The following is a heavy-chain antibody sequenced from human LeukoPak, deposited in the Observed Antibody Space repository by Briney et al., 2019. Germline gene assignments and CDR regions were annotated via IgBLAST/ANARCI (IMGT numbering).Heavy chain of an antibody. CDR3: ARDADGSYGAFDI. J-gene: IGHJ3*02. V-gene: IGHV1-2*02. CDR1: GYTFTDHF. Sequence: GASVKVSCKASGYTFTDHFMQWVRHAPGQGLEWMGWINPNSGGTSYAQRFKGRVTMTRDTSINTVYMELSRLGSDDTAVYYCARDADGSYGAFDIWGQGTMVTVSS. D-gene: IGHD1-26*01. CDR2: INPNSGGT.